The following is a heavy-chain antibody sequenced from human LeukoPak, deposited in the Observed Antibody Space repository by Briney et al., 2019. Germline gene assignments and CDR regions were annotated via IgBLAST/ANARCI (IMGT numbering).Heavy chain of an antibody. CDR3: ARRSPSADAFDI. V-gene: IGHV7-4-1*02. Sequence: ASVKVSCKASGYTFNRNAINWVRQAPGQGREWMGWINTKTGTPTYAQGFTGRFVFSLDISVTTAYLQISNLKAEDTAFYYCARRSPSADAFDIWGQGTMVTVSS. J-gene: IGHJ3*02. CDR1: GYTFNRNA. CDR2: INTKTGTP.